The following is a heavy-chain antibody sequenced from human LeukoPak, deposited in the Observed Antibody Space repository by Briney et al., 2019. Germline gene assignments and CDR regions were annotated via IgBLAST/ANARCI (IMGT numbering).Heavy chain of an antibody. Sequence: GGSLRLSCAASGFTFSSYAMSWVRQAPGTGLEWVSTISGSAGSTNYAASLKGRFTISRDNSKNTLYLQMNSLRAEDTAVYYCAKVAEKIVGATRIDYWGQGTLVTVSS. CDR2: ISGSAGST. CDR3: AKVAEKIVGATRIDY. J-gene: IGHJ4*02. CDR1: GFTFSSYA. D-gene: IGHD1-26*01. V-gene: IGHV3-23*01.